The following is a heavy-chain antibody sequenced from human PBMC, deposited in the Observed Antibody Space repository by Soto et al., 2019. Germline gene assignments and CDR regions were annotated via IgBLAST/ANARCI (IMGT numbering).Heavy chain of an antibody. J-gene: IGHJ5*02. CDR2: IYYSGST. CDR1: GGSISSYY. CDR3: ARVAGGWFDP. V-gene: IGHV4-59*01. D-gene: IGHD2-15*01. Sequence: SETLSPTCTASGGSISSYYWSWVRQPPGKGLEWIGYIYYSGSTNYNPSLKSRVTISVDTSKNQFSLKLSSVTAADTVVYYCARVAGGWFDPWCQGTLVTVSS.